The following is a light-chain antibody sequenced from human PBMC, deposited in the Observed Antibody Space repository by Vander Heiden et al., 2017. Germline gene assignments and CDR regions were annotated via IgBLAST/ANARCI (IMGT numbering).Light chain of an antibody. Sequence: SYELTQPPSVSVSPGQTASITCPGDNLGDKYAGWYQQTPGQSPVLVIYQDTKRPSGIPERFSGSNSGNKATLTISGTQAMDEADYYCQAWDSSAWGFGGGAKLTV. CDR3: QAWDSSAWG. J-gene: IGLJ2*01. CDR2: QDT. V-gene: IGLV3-1*01. CDR1: NLGDKY.